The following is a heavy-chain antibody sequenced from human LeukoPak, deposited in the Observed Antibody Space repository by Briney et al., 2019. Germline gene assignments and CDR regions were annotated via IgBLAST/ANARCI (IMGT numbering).Heavy chain of an antibody. CDR1: DYSISTGHY. CDR3: ARDSLHYDYWSGYYSPFDY. J-gene: IGHJ4*02. D-gene: IGHD3-3*01. V-gene: IGHV4-38-2*02. Sequence: PSETLCLTCTVSDYSISTGHYWGWIRQPPGKGLEWIGSVSRSGSAYYNPSLKSRVTISIDRSKSQFSLKLTSVTAADTAVYYCARDSLHYDYWSGYYSPFDYWGQGTLVTVSS. CDR2: VSRSGSA.